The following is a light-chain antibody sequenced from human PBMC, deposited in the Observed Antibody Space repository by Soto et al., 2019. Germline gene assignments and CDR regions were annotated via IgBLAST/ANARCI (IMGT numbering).Light chain of an antibody. J-gene: IGKJ1*01. CDR2: DAS. V-gene: IGKV3-20*01. CDR1: QTIGNNY. CDR3: QQCAFSPRT. Sequence: EIVLTQSPDILSLSPGERATLSCRASQTIGNNYLAWYQQKPGQAPRLLIYDASRRATGIPDRFTGSGSGTDFALTISRLEPEDFAVYYCQQCAFSPRTFGQGTNVEVK.